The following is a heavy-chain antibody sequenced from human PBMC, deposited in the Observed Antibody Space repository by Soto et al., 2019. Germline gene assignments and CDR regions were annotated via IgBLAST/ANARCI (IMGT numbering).Heavy chain of an antibody. CDR3: ATQLGYCSGGSCYSPAFDI. D-gene: IGHD2-15*01. CDR2: IYYSGST. J-gene: IGHJ3*02. Sequence: PSETLSLTCTVSGGSISSGDYYWSWIRQPPGKGLEWIGYIYYSGSTYYNPSLKSRVTISVDTSKNQFSLKLSSVTAADTAVYYFATQLGYCSGGSCYSPAFDIWAKGQWSPAPQ. V-gene: IGHV4-30-4*01. CDR1: GGSISSGDYY.